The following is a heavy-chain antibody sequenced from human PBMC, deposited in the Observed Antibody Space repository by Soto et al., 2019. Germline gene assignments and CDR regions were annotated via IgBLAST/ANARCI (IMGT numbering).Heavy chain of an antibody. CDR1: GGSISSYY. CDR3: ARGCDYYGSGSYLYYFDY. Sequence: SETLSLTCTVSGGSISSYYWSWIRQPPGKGLEWIGYIYYSGSTNYNPSLKSRVTISVDTSKNQSSLKLSSVTAADTAVYYCARGCDYYGSGSYLYYFDYWGQGTLVTVSS. CDR2: IYYSGST. V-gene: IGHV4-59*01. D-gene: IGHD3-10*01. J-gene: IGHJ4*02.